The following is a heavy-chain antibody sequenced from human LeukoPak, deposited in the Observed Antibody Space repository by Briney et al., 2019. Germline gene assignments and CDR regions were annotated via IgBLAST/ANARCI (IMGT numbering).Heavy chain of an antibody. J-gene: IGHJ5*02. CDR1: GFSFSAYA. D-gene: IGHD6-19*01. Sequence: GESLRLSCAASGFSFSAYAMYWVRQAPGKGLEWVSSIEASGGATYYADSVKGRFTISRDNSKNTFYLQMNSLRAEDTAVYYCAKGSGSGWYGWFAPWGQGTLVTVSS. CDR2: IEASGGAT. V-gene: IGHV3-23*01. CDR3: AKGSGSGWYGWFAP.